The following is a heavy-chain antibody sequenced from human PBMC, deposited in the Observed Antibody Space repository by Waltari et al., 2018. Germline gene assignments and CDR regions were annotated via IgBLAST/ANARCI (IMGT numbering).Heavy chain of an antibody. Sequence: QVQLVQSGAEVKKPGASVKVSCKVSGYTLTELSMHWVRQAPGTGLEWMGGFDPEDGETIYAQKCPGRVTMTEDTSTDTAYMELSSLRSEDTAVYYCATEPTGPYGMDVWGQGTTVTVSS. CDR2: FDPEDGET. J-gene: IGHJ6*02. CDR3: ATEPTGPYGMDV. V-gene: IGHV1-24*01. CDR1: GYTLTELS. D-gene: IGHD3-10*01.